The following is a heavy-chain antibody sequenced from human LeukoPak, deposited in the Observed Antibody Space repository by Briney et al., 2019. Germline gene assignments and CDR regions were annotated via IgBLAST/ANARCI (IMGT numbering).Heavy chain of an antibody. CDR2: ISGSGGST. CDR1: GFTFSSYA. J-gene: IGHJ4*02. CDR3: AKVAVWDYYDSSGAYYFDY. D-gene: IGHD3-22*01. Sequence: PGGSLRLSCAASGFTFSSYAMNWVRQAPGKGLQWVSSISGSGGSTYYADSVKGRFTISKDNSKNTLYPQMNSLRAEDTAVYYCAKVAVWDYYDSSGAYYFDYWGQGTLLTVSS. V-gene: IGHV3-23*01.